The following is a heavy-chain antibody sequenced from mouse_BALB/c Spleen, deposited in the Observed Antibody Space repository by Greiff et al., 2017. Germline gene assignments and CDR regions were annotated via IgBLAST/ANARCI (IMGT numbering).Heavy chain of an antibody. CDR3: ARDRYFDV. J-gene: IGHJ1*01. V-gene: IGHV7-3*02. CDR2: IRNKANGYTT. Sequence: EVKLVESGGGLVQPGGSLRLSCATSGFTFTDYYMSWVRQPPGKALEWLGFIRNKANGYTTEYSASVKGRFTISRDNSQSILYLQMNTLRAEDSATYYCARDRYFDVWGAGTLVTVS. CDR1: GFTFTDYY.